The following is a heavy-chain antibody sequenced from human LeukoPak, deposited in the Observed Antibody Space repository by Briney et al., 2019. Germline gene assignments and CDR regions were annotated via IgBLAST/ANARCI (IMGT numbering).Heavy chain of an antibody. CDR2: IKQDGSEK. D-gene: IGHD2-2*01. CDR1: GFTFSRFW. Sequence: GGSLRLSCAASGFTFSRFWMSWVRQAPGKGLERVANIKQDGSEKYYEDSVKGRFTISRDNAKNSLHLQMNSLRAEDTAVYYCASASPAGDYWGQGTLVTVSS. V-gene: IGHV3-7*01. J-gene: IGHJ4*02. CDR3: ASASPAGDY.